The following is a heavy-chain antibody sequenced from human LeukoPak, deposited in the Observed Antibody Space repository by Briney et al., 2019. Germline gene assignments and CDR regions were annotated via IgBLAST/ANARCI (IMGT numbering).Heavy chain of an antibody. CDR2: ISAYNGNT. D-gene: IGHD5-18*01. Sequence: ASVKVSCKASGGTFSSYAISWVRQAPGQGLEWMGWISAYNGNTNYAQKLQGRVTMTTDTSTSTAYMELRSLRSEDTAVYYCARDRLGYSYGYGYWGQGTLVTVSS. CDR3: ARDRLGYSYGYGY. V-gene: IGHV1-18*01. CDR1: GGTFSSYA. J-gene: IGHJ4*02.